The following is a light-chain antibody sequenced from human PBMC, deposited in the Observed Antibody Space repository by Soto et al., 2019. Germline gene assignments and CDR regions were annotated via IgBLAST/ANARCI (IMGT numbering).Light chain of an antibody. CDR3: QQVNRYPYT. J-gene: IGKJ2*01. Sequence: DIQLTQPPSFLSASVGDRVTISCRASQGITSHLAWYQQKPGKAPNLLIYVAPTLQSGVPSTFSGSGCGTEFNLTDSSLQPEDFAPYYCQQVNRYPYTFGQGTKLEIK. CDR1: QGITSH. CDR2: VAP. V-gene: IGKV1-9*01.